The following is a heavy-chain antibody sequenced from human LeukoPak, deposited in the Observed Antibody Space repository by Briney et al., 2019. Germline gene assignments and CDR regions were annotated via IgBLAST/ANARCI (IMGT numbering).Heavy chain of an antibody. Sequence: GGSLRLSCAASGFTFSGYPIHWVRQAPGKGLEWVAVISYDGSNKYYADSVKGRFTISRDNSKNALYLQMNSLRAEDTAVYYCARVTGSSSDYWGQGTLVTVSS. CDR3: ARVTGSSSDY. J-gene: IGHJ4*02. CDR1: GFTFSGYP. V-gene: IGHV3-30-3*01. D-gene: IGHD6-6*01. CDR2: ISYDGSNK.